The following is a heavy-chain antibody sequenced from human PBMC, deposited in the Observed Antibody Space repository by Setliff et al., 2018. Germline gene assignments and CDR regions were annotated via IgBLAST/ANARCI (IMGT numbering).Heavy chain of an antibody. CDR1: GFTFSTYT. J-gene: IGHJ4*02. V-gene: IGHV3-21*01. Sequence: GGSLRLSCAASGFTFSTYTMNWVRQATGKGLEWVSSIDTSSSYIYYADSVKGRFTISRDNAENSLYLQMNSLRAEDTAVYYCARSESCGATNCSPFDYWGQGTLVTVSS. CDR2: IDTSSSYI. CDR3: ARSESCGATNCSPFDY. D-gene: IGHD2-2*01.